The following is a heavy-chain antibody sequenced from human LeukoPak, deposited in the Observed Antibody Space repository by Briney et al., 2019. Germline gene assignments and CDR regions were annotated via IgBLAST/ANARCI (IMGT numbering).Heavy chain of an antibody. Sequence: PSETLSLTCAVYGGSFSGYYWSWIRQPPGKGLEWIGEINHSGSTNYNPSLKSRVTISVDTSKNQFSLKLSSVTAADTAVYYCARDLGEVSLTIFDYWGQGTLVTVSS. J-gene: IGHJ4*02. CDR3: ARDLGEVSLTIFDY. CDR2: INHSGST. V-gene: IGHV4-34*01. CDR1: GGSFSGYY. D-gene: IGHD3-16*01.